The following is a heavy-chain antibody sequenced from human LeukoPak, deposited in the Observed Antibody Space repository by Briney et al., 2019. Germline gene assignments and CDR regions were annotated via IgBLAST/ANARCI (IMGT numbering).Heavy chain of an antibody. CDR3: ARDPRWLTPDCTSTSCYENYFAP. J-gene: IGHJ5*02. V-gene: IGHV4-38-2*02. D-gene: IGHD2-2*01. Sequence: PSETLSLTCAVSGYSISSGYQWAWIRPPPGRGLEWIGSVHHNAGAHYNPSLRSRVTISVDASKNHFSLELSSVTVADTAVYFCARDPRWLTPDCTSTSCYENYFAPWGQGTLVTVSS. CDR1: GYSISSGYQ. CDR2: VHHNAGA.